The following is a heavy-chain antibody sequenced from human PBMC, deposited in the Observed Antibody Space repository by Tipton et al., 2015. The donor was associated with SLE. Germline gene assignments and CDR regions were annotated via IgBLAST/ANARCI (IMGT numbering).Heavy chain of an antibody. D-gene: IGHD1-7*01. CDR2: IYYSGTS. J-gene: IGHJ4*02. CDR3: ARRYNWNYKDYFDY. V-gene: IGHV4-39*01. CDR1: GGSISGTSHY. Sequence: TLSLTCSVSGGSISGTSHYWGWIRQSPGKGLEWLGSIYYSGTSYYNPSIKSRVTISVDTSKNQISLKLRSVTAADTAVYYCARRYNWNYKDYFDYWGQGTPVTVSS.